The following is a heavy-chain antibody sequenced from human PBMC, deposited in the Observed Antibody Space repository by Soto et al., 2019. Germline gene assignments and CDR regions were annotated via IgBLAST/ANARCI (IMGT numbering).Heavy chain of an antibody. CDR1: GFTFSSYW. Sequence: GGSLRLSCAASGFTFSSYWMNWVRQAPGKGLEWVANIKQDGSENYYVDSVKGRFTISRDNAKNSLYLQMNSLRAEDTAVYYYASSGYSNFDAFDIWGQGTMVTVSS. CDR2: IKQDGSEN. V-gene: IGHV3-7*02. CDR3: ASSGYSNFDAFDI. J-gene: IGHJ3*02. D-gene: IGHD6-13*01.